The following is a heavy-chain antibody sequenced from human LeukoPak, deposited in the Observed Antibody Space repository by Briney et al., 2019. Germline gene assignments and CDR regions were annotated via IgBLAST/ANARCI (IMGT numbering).Heavy chain of an antibody. D-gene: IGHD1-26*01. CDR2: IYDTGST. CDR3: ARLYSGSYALDY. V-gene: IGHV4-59*01. CDR1: GGPISSYY. J-gene: IGHJ4*02. Sequence: SETLSLTCTVSGGPISSYYWSWIRQPPGKGLEWIGYIYDTGSTNYNPSLKSRVTISVDTSKNQFSLKLSSVTAADTAVYYCARLYSGSYALDYWGQGTLVTVSS.